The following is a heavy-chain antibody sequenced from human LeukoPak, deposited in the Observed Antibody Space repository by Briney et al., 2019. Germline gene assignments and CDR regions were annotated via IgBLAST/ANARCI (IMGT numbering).Heavy chain of an antibody. D-gene: IGHD2-21*01. V-gene: IGHV1-18*01. CDR3: ARDLGSTGGDRYYYYYMDV. CDR2: ISAYNGNT. CDR1: GYTFTSYG. Sequence: GASVTVSCKASGYTFTSYGISWVRQAPGQGLECMGWISAYNGNTNYAQKPQGRVTMTTDTSTSTAYMELRSLRSDDTAVYYCARDLGSTGGDRYYYYYMDVWGKGTTVTISS. J-gene: IGHJ6*03.